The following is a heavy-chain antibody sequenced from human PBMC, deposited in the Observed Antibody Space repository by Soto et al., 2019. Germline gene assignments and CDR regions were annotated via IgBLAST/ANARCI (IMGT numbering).Heavy chain of an antibody. V-gene: IGHV4-31*03. CDR3: ASEALYSNYPRDWLDP. CDR2: IYYTGTT. CDR1: GVSIESASFY. J-gene: IGHJ5*02. Sequence: QVQLQESGPGLVRPSQGLSLTCSVSGVSIESASFYWAWIRQRPGKGLEWIGYIYYTGTTYYNPSLKSRISMAMDTSNNPFSLKVMTVTAADTAVYYCASEALYSNYPRDWLDPWGQGTLVTVS. D-gene: IGHD3-16*02.